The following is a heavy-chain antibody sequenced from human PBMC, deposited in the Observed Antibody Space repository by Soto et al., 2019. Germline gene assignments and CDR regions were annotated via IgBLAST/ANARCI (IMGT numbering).Heavy chain of an antibody. Sequence: QLVQSGDEVKKPGASVKVSCKASGYTFISYAISWVRQVPGQGLEWMGRVSPYSGNTDSAQKFQGRVTMTAVTSTNTAFVDLRNLRADDPALNFCARALLSRTPLGSGTAQFSYLVMGIWGQRTTVTLSS. CDR2: VSPYSGNT. J-gene: IGHJ6*02. CDR3: ARALLSRTPLGSGTAQFSYLVMGI. CDR1: GYTFISYA. V-gene: IGHV1-18*01. D-gene: IGHD3-16*01.